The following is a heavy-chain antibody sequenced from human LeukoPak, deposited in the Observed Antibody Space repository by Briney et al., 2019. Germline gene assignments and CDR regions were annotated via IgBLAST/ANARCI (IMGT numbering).Heavy chain of an antibody. Sequence: GGSLRLSCAASGFSFDDLGMTWVRQVPGRGLEWVAGINWNGASTGYADSVRGRFTISRDNAKNSLYLQMNSLRAEDTALYYCARAVCPTIKFCDSSYFMDVWGKGTTVNVS. CDR1: GFSFDDLG. J-gene: IGHJ6*03. D-gene: IGHD6-6*01. V-gene: IGHV3-20*04. CDR2: INWNGAST. CDR3: ARAVCPTIKFCDSSYFMDV.